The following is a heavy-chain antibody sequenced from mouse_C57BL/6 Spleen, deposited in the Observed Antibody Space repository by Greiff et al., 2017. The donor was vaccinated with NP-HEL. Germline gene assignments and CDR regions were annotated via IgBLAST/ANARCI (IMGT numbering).Heavy chain of an antibody. CDR3: ARETEDYAMDY. V-gene: IGHV5-17*01. D-gene: IGHD4-1*01. J-gene: IGHJ4*01. CDR1: GFTFSDYG. CDR2: ISSGSSTI. Sequence: EVKLVESGGGLVKPGGSLKLSCAASGFTFSDYGMHWVRQAPEKGLEWVAYISSGSSTIYYADTVKGRFTISRDNAKNTLFLQRTSLRSEDTAMYYCARETEDYAMDYWGQGTSVTVSS.